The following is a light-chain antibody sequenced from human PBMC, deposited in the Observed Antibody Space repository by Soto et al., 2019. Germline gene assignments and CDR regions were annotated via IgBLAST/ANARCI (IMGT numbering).Light chain of an antibody. CDR1: SSDVGGYNY. CDR3: SSYTGSSTYV. J-gene: IGLJ1*01. CDR2: DVS. Sequence: QSALTQAASVSGSPGQSSTISCPGASSDVGGYNYVSWYQQHPGKAPKLMIYDVSNRPSGVSNRFSGSKSGNTASLTISGLQAEDEADYYCSSYTGSSTYVFGTGTKVTVL. V-gene: IGLV2-14*01.